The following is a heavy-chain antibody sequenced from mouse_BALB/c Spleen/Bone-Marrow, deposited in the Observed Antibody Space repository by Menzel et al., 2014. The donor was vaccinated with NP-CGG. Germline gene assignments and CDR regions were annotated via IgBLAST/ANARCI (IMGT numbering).Heavy chain of an antibody. J-gene: IGHJ4*01. CDR3: ARWDYGDYAMDY. Sequence: EVHLVESGPGLVKPSQSLSLTCTVTGNSITSDYAWNWIQQFQGNKLEWMGYISYSSSTNYNPSLKSRISIIRDTSKNQFFLQLNSVTAEDTATYYCARWDYGDYAMDYWGQGTSVTVSS. CDR2: ISYSSST. D-gene: IGHD1-2*01. CDR1: GNSITSDYA. V-gene: IGHV3-2*02.